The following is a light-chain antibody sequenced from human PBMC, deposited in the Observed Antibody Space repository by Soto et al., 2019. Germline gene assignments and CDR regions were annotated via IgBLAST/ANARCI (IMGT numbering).Light chain of an antibody. V-gene: IGKV4-1*01. CDR1: QRVLSSSNDKNY. CDR2: WXS. Sequence: VLSQSTESLAVSLAERATISVXSSQRVLSSSNDKNYLEGYQHKPGQPPQXXXAWXSTRESGGPDRCRGSGSATDFTLPISSMQAEDVSVYYCQQYFSTPHTFGGGTKVDIK. CDR3: QQYFSTPHT. J-gene: IGKJ4*02.